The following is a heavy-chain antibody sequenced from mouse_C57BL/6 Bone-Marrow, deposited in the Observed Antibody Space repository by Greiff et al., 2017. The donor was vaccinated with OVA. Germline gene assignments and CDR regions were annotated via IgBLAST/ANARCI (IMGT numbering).Heavy chain of an antibody. CDR1: GYSFTGYF. J-gene: IGHJ4*01. Sequence: VQLKESGPELVKPGDSVKISCKASGYSFTGYFMNWVMQSHGKSLEWIGRINPYNGDTFYNQKFTGKATLTVDKSSSTAHMELRSLTSEDSAVYYCARRGVYDAMDYWGQGTSVTVSS. V-gene: IGHV1-20*01. CDR2: INPYNGDT. CDR3: ARRGVYDAMDY.